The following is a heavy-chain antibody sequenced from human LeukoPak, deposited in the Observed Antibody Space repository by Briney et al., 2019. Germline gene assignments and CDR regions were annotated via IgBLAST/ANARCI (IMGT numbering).Heavy chain of an antibody. CDR2: ISWNSGSI. D-gene: IGHD3-22*01. J-gene: IGHJ4*02. Sequence: GGSLRLSCAASRFTFDDYAMHWVRQAPGKGLEWVSGISWNSGSIGYADSVKGRFTISRDNAKNSLYLQINSLRAEDTALYYCAKGRGSRLYYYDSSGPLDYWGQGTLVPVSS. CDR3: AKGRGSRLYYYDSSGPLDY. CDR1: RFTFDDYA. V-gene: IGHV3-9*01.